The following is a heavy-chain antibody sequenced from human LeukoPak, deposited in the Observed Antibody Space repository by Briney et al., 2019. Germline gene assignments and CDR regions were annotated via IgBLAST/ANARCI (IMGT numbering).Heavy chain of an antibody. J-gene: IGHJ5*02. V-gene: IGHV3-23*01. CDR1: GFTFSSYS. Sequence: GGSLRLSCAASGFTFSSYSMNWVRQAPGKGLEWVSAISGSGGSTYYADSVKGRFTISRDNSKNTLYLQMNSLRAEDTAVYYCAKDWVAVAGTNWFDPWGQGTLVTVSS. CDR2: ISGSGGST. D-gene: IGHD6-19*01. CDR3: AKDWVAVAGTNWFDP.